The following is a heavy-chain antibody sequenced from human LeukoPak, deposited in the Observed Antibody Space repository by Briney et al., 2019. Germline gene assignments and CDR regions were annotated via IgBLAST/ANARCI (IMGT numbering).Heavy chain of an antibody. D-gene: IGHD3-10*01. Sequence: SVKVSCKASGGTFSSYAISWVRQAPGQGLEWMGRIIPIFGTANYAQKFQGRVTITTDESTSTAYMELSSLRSEDTAVHYCARGGGSGSYGFDYWGQGTLVTVFS. J-gene: IGHJ4*02. CDR3: ARGGGSGSYGFDY. V-gene: IGHV1-69*05. CDR1: GGTFSSYA. CDR2: IIPIFGTA.